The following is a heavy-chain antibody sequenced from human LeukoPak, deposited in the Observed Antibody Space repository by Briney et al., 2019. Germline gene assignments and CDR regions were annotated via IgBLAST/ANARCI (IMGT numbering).Heavy chain of an antibody. CDR1: GGSISSYY. CDR3: ARVRVYCSSTSCSYGMDV. D-gene: IGHD2-2*01. Sequence: PSETLSLTYTVSGGSISSYYWSWIRQPPGEGLEWIGYIYYSGSTNYNPSLKSRVTISVDTSKNQFSLKLSSVTAADTAVYYCARVRVYCSSTSCSYGMDVWGQGTTVTVSS. J-gene: IGHJ6*02. V-gene: IGHV4-59*01. CDR2: IYYSGST.